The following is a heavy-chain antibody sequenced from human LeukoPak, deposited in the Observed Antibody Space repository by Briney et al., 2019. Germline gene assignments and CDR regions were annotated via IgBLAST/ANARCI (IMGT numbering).Heavy chain of an antibody. CDR3: ARGDGQDYYYYMDV. CDR2: ISSSSSTI. V-gene: IGHV3-48*01. Sequence: GGSLRLSCAASGITFTSYSMNWVRQAPGKRLEWVSYISSSSSTIYYADSVKGRFTISRDNAKNSLYLQMNSLRAEDTAVYYCARGDGQDYYYYMDVWGKGTTVTVSS. CDR1: GITFTSYS. J-gene: IGHJ6*03.